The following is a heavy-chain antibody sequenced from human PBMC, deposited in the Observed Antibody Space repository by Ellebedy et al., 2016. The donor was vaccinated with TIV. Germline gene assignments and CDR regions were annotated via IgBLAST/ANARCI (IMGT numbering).Heavy chain of an antibody. V-gene: IGHV4-59*12. D-gene: IGHD1-14*01. CDR3: ASTRNPEMDLEIDY. Sequence: SETLSLTXTVSGGSISSYYWSWIRQPPGKGLEWIGYIYYSGSTNYNPSLKSRVTISVDKSKNQFSLKLSSVTAADTAVYYCASTRNPEMDLEIDYWGQGTLVTVSS. CDR1: GGSISSYY. CDR2: IYYSGST. J-gene: IGHJ4*02.